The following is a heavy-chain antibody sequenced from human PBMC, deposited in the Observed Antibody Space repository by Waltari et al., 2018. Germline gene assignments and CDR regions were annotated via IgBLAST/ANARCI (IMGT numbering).Heavy chain of an antibody. CDR1: GFTVTNYG. CDR2: IRNDGSDK. V-gene: IGHV3-33*08. D-gene: IGHD3-3*01. J-gene: IGHJ3*01. CDR3: ARAEEGVVIALGAFDV. Sequence: VQLVESGGDVVQPGRALRLSWSTIGFTVTNYGLPWVRQAPGKGLEWVAVIRNDGSDKFYADSVKGRFSISRDNSKNTLYLQMNSLRVEDTAFYYCARAEEGVVIALGAFDVWGQGTKVSVSS.